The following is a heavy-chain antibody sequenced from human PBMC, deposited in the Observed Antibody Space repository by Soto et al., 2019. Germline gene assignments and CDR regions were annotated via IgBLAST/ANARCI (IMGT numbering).Heavy chain of an antibody. V-gene: IGHV4-31*03. CDR3: CGYSHPNFVY. J-gene: IGHJ4*02. Sequence: PSETLSLTCTVSGGSISSGGYYWSWIRQQPGKGLEWIGYIYYSGSTYYNPSLKSRFTISVDTSKNQFSLKLSSVTAADTAVYYCCGYSHPNFVYWGQGTLVTVSS. CDR1: GGSISSGGYY. CDR2: IYYSGST. D-gene: IGHD3-22*01.